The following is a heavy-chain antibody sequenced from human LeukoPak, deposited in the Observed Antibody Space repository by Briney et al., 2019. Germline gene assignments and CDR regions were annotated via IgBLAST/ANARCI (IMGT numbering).Heavy chain of an antibody. Sequence: SETLSLTCAVYGGSFSGYYWSWIRQPPGKGLEWIGEINHSGSTNYNPSLKSRVTISVDTSKNQFSLKLSSVTAADTAVYYCARGNVRYYYGSDSWGQETLVTVSS. J-gene: IGHJ4*02. CDR1: GGSFSGYY. D-gene: IGHD3-10*01. V-gene: IGHV4-34*01. CDR2: INHSGST. CDR3: ARGNVRYYYGSDS.